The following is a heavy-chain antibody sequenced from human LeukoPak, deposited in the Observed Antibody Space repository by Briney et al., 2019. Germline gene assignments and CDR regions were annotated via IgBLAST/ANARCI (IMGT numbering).Heavy chain of an antibody. D-gene: IGHD6-13*01. CDR2: INPHTDGT. CDR3: AIWGKDSSTWSELDH. V-gene: IGHV1-2*02. J-gene: IGHJ4*02. Sequence: ASVKVSCKTSGYSFSDYYIHWVRQAPGQGLEWMGWINPHTDGTNYAQKFEGRVSMTGDTSINTAYMELSRLRSDDTAVYYCAIWGKDSSTWSELDHWGQGTLVTVSS. CDR1: GYSFSDYY.